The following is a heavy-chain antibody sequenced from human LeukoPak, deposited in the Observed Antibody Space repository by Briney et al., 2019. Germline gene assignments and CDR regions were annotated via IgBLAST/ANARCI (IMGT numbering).Heavy chain of an antibody. J-gene: IGHJ6*02. CDR3: VRVWGSSTRPKSIWRSGPGVSFAMDL. CDR2: IKEDGSEK. D-gene: IGHD2-2*01. Sequence: GGSLRLSCAASGFTFSSYWMTWVRQAPGKGLEWVANIKEDGSEKYYVDSVKGRFTISRDNAKNSLYLQMNSLRAEDTAVYFCVRVWGSSTRPKSIWRSGPGVSFAMDLWGQGTTVTVSS. CDR1: GFTFSSYW. V-gene: IGHV3-7*01.